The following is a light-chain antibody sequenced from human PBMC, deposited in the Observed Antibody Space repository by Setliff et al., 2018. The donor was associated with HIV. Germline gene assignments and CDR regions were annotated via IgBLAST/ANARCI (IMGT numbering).Light chain of an antibody. CDR2: EVS. J-gene: IGLJ3*02. CDR1: SSDIGGYEY. V-gene: IGLV2-14*01. Sequence: QSVMTQADSVSGSPGQSITIFCIGASSDIGGYEYVSWYQQHPGEAPRLIIYEVSNRPSGVSNRFSGSKSGNTASLTISGLQAEDEAYYYCSSYRRTSTWVFGGGTKVTVL. CDR3: SSYRRTSTWV.